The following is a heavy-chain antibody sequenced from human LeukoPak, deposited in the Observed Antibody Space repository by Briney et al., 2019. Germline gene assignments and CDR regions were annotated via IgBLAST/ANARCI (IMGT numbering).Heavy chain of an antibody. CDR2: ISYDGSNK. J-gene: IGHJ4*02. V-gene: IGHV3-30*18. D-gene: IGHD3-22*01. Sequence: GRSLRLSCAASGFTFSSYGVHWVRQAPGKGLEWVAVISYDGSNKYYADSVKGRFTISRDNSKNTLYLQMNSLRAEDTAVYYCAKDWADYYDSSGYYDYWGQGTLVTVSS. CDR3: AKDWADYYDSSGYYDY. CDR1: GFTFSSYG.